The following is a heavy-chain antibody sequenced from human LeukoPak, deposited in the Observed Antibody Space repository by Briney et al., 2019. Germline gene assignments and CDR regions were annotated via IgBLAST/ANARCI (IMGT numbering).Heavy chain of an antibody. CDR3: ARDRGVTMVRGVIDSFDY. D-gene: IGHD3-10*01. V-gene: IGHV1-3*01. Sequence: GASEKVSCKASGYTFTNYAMQWVRQAPGQRLEWMGWINAGNGNTKYSQKFQGRVTITRDASASIVYMKLSSPRSEDTAVYYCARDRGVTMVRGVIDSFDYWGQGTLVTVSS. CDR2: INAGNGNT. J-gene: IGHJ4*02. CDR1: GYTFTNYA.